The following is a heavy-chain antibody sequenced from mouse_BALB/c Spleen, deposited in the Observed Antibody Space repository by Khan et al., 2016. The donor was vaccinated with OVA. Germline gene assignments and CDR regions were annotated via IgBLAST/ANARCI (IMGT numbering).Heavy chain of an antibody. CDR3: ARDGSRYNYAMDY. CDR2: ISYSGST. V-gene: IGHV3-2*02. D-gene: IGHD2-3*01. Sequence: EVQLQESGPGLVKPSQSLSLNCTVTGYSITSDYAWNWIRQFPGNKLEWMGYISYSGSTNYNPALKSRISITRDTSKNQFFLQLNSVTTEDTATYYCARDGSRYNYAMDYWGQGTSVTVSS. CDR1: GYSITSDYA. J-gene: IGHJ4*01.